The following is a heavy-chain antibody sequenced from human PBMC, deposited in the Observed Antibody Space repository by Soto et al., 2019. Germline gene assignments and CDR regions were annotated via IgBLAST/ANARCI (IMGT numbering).Heavy chain of an antibody. J-gene: IGHJ4*02. CDR1: GFTFSSYA. CDR3: ARDPRIIGAGYFDY. Sequence: QVQLVESGGGVVQPGRSLRLSCAASGFTFSSYAMHWVRQAPGKGLEWVAVISYDGSNKYYADSVKGRFTISRDNSKNTLYLQMNSLRAEDTAVYYCARDPRIIGAGYFDYWGQGTLVTVSS. V-gene: IGHV3-30-3*01. D-gene: IGHD2-15*01. CDR2: ISYDGSNK.